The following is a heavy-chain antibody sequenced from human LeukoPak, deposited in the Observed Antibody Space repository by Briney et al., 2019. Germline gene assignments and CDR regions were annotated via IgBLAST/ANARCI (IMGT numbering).Heavy chain of an antibody. CDR1: GGSISSYY. D-gene: IGHD2-21*01. V-gene: IGHV4-59*01. J-gene: IGHJ5*02. CDR2: IYYSGST. Sequence: ASETLSLTCTVSGGSISSYYWSWIRQPPGKELEWIGYIYYSGSTNYNPSLKSRVTISVDTSKNQFSLILSSVTAADGAVYYCARYSNAYAGARWFDHWGQGALVTVSS. CDR3: ARYSNAYAGARWFDH.